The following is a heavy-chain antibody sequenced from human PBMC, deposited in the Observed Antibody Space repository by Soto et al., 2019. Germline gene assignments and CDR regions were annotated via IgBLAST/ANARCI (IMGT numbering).Heavy chain of an antibody. Sequence: VQLVKSGAEVKKPGAPVKVSCKASGYPFTSYGISWVRQAPGQGLEWMGWISAYNGNTNYAQKLQGRVTMTTDTSTSTAYMEVRSLSAYEQAVYYCASETGHLDDACAVWGQGTIVAVSS. D-gene: IGHD3-3*01. CDR3: ASETGHLDDACAV. V-gene: IGHV1-18*01. CDR1: GYPFTSYG. J-gene: IGHJ3*01. CDR2: ISAYNGNT.